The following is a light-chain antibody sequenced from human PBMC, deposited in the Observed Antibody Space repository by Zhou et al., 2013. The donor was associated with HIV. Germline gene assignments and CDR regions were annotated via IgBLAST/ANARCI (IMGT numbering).Light chain of an antibody. J-gene: IGKJ3*01. CDR3: QQSYSTLT. CDR2: GAS. Sequence: DIQMTQSPSSLSASVGDRITITCRASQSISTYLIWYQQQPGKAPKVLIYGASSLQSGVPSRFSGSGSGTDFTLTISSLQPEDFATYYCQQSYSTLTFGPGTKVDIK. V-gene: IGKV1-39*01. CDR1: QSISTY.